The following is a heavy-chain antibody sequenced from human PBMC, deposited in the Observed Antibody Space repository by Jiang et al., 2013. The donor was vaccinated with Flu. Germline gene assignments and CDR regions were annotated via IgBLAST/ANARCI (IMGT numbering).Heavy chain of an antibody. CDR1: GFTFSSYA. Sequence: VQLLESGGGLVQPGGSLRLSCAASGFTFSSYAMSWVRQAPGKGLEWVSAISGSGGSTYYADSVKGRFTISRDNSKNTLYLQMNSLRAEDTAVYYCARQISIVVMIRGSFDYWGQGTLVTVSS. D-gene: IGHD3-22*01. CDR2: ISGSGGST. J-gene: IGHJ4*02. CDR3: ARQISIVVMIRGSFDY. V-gene: IGHV3-23*01.